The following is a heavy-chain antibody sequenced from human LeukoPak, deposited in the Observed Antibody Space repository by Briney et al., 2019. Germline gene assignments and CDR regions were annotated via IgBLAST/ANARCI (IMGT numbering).Heavy chain of an antibody. J-gene: IGHJ6*03. CDR2: INPNSSGR. CDR3: AIPPTPLGYCSSTSCYNNYYYYMDV. V-gene: IGHV1-2*02. Sequence: GASGKVXXXASGYTVTCYYMHWGRQAPGQGGEXXGGINPNSSGRNYAQKFQGRVTMTRDTSISTAYMELSRLRSDDMAVYYCAIPPTPLGYCSSTSCYNNYYYYMDVWGKGTTVTVSS. D-gene: IGHD2-2*02. CDR1: GYTVTCYY.